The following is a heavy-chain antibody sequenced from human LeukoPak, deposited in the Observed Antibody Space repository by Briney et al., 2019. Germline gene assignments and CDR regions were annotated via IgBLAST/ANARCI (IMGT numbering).Heavy chain of an antibody. CDR1: GGSISSGSYY. D-gene: IGHD1-1*01. CDR2: VDHTGST. J-gene: IGHJ6*03. V-gene: IGHV4-61*03. Sequence: SETLSLTCTVSGGSISSGSYYWTWIRQPPGKGLEWIGYVDHTGSTNFNPSLNGRVSISRDTTNNLFSLRLRSVTASDTAVYFCARARVSSSTWYSTYYYYFYMDVWGKGTTVTVSS. CDR3: ARARVSSSTWYSTYYYYFYMDV.